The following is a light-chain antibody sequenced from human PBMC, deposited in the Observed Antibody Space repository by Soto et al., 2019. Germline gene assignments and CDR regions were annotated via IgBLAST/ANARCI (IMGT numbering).Light chain of an antibody. CDR2: DVS. CDR3: CSYAGSYTHV. J-gene: IGLJ1*01. V-gene: IGLV2-11*01. CDR1: NSDVGGYNY. Sequence: QSVLTQPRSVSGSPGQSVTISCTGTNSDVGGYNYVSWYLQHPGKAPKLMIYDVSKRPSGVPDRFSGSKSGNTASLTISGLQAEDEADYYCCSYAGSYTHVFGTGTKLTVL.